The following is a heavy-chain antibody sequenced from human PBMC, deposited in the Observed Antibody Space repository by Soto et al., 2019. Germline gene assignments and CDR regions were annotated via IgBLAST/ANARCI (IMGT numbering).Heavy chain of an antibody. J-gene: IGHJ4*02. D-gene: IGHD1-26*01. CDR2: IYYSGST. V-gene: IGHV4-59*01. Sequence: SETLSLTCSVSGGSISSGYLTWIRQPPGKGLEWIGYIYYSGSTNYNPSLKSRVTISVDTSKNQFSLKLSSVTAADTAVYYCARGKRIVGATYFDYWGQGTLVTVSS. CDR3: ARGKRIVGATYFDY. CDR1: GGSISSGY.